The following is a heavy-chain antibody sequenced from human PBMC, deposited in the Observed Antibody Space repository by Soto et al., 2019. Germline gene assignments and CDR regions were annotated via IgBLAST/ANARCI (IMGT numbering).Heavy chain of an antibody. V-gene: IGHV5-51*01. D-gene: IGHD6-13*01. CDR3: TRRAGYIDY. CDR1: GYSLSSYW. CDR2: VYPGDSDT. Sequence: GESLKISCKASGYSLSSYWIGWVRQTPGKGLEWMGIVYPGDSDTSYSPSFRGQVTISVDNSIRTAYLQWSSLKASDTAMYYCTRRAGYIDYWGQGTLVTVSS. J-gene: IGHJ4*02.